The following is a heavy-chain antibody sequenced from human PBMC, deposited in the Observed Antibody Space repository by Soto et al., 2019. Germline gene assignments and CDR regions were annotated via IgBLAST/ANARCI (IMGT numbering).Heavy chain of an antibody. CDR2: IYYSGST. J-gene: IGHJ4*02. CDR3: AGDVYGEGEPDY. Sequence: QVQLQESGPGLVKPSETLSLTCTVSGGSISSYYWSWIRQPPGKGLEWIGYIYYSGSTNYNPSLKSRVHISVDTSKNQFSLKLSSVTAADTAVYYCAGDVYGEGEPDYWGQGTLVTVSS. V-gene: IGHV4-59*01. CDR1: GGSISSYY. D-gene: IGHD4-17*01.